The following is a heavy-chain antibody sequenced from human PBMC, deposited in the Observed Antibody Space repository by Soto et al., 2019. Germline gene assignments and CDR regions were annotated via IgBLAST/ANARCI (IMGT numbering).Heavy chain of an antibody. CDR1: GYTFASYY. V-gene: IGHV1-46*01. CDR2: INPSGGST. J-gene: IGHJ5*02. D-gene: IGHD4-17*01. Sequence: ASVKVSCKASGYTFASYYRHWVRQALGQGLEWMGIINPSGGSTSYAQKFQGRVTMTRDTSTSTVYMELSSLRSEDTAVYYCARSYGDYNWFDPWGQGTPVTV. CDR3: ARSYGDYNWFDP.